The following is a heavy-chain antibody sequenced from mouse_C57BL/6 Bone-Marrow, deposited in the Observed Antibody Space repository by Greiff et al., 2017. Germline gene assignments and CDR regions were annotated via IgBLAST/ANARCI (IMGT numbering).Heavy chain of an antibody. CDR3: ARTLRYYGSSPPFAY. CDR1: GYTFTSYW. J-gene: IGHJ3*01. V-gene: IGHV1-55*01. Sequence: QVQLQQPGAELVKPGASVKMSCKASGYTFTSYWITWVKQRPGQGLEWIGDIYPGSGSTNYNEKFKSKATLTVDTSSSTAYMQLSSLPSEDSAVFYFARTLRYYGSSPPFAYWGQGTLVTVSA. D-gene: IGHD1-1*01. CDR2: IYPGSGST.